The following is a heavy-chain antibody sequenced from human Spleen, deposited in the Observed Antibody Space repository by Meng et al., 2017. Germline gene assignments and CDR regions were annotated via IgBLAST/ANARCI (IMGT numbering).Heavy chain of an antibody. V-gene: IGHV4-31*11. CDR3: ARVTRVWRGWFDP. CDR2: IYYSGTT. CDR1: GGSITSGSYY. J-gene: IGHJ5*02. Sequence: QVPLPQWGAGLLKPSETLSLTCVVSGGSITSGSYYWSWIRQHPGKGLEWIGYIYYSGTTFYNPSLKRRITISLDTSKNQFSLNLNSVTAADTAVYYCARVTRVWRGWFDPWGQGNLVTVSS. D-gene: IGHD3-10*01.